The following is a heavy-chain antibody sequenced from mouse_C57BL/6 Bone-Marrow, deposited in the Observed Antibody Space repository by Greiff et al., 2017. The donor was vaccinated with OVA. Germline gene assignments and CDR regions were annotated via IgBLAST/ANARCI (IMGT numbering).Heavy chain of an antibody. D-gene: IGHD1-1*01. V-gene: IGHV8-8*01. CDR2: IWWDDDK. CDR1: GFSLRTFGMG. CDR3: ARIGMYYYGSRGMDY. J-gene: IGHJ4*01. Sequence: QVQLMESGPGILQPSQTLSLTCSFSGFSLRTFGMGVGWIRQPSGKGLVWLVHIWWDDDKYYNPALKSPLTISKYTSKNQIFSKIAIVDTADTETYYCARIGMYYYGSRGMDYWGQGTTVTVSS.